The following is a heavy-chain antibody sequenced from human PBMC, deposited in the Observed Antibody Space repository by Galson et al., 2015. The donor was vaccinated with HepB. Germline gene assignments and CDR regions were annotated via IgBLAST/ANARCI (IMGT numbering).Heavy chain of an antibody. D-gene: IGHD2-15*01. CDR3: ARGRRGSIGYCSGGSCYSRNYYYYMDV. V-gene: IGHV1-8*01. CDR2: MNPNSGNT. CDR1: GYTFTSYD. J-gene: IGHJ6*03. Sequence: SVKVSCKASGYTFTSYDINWVRQATGQGLEWMGWMNPNSGNTGYAQKFQGRVTMTRNTSISTACMELSSLRSEDTAVYYCARGRRGSIGYCSGGSCYSRNYYYYMDVWGKGTTVTVSS.